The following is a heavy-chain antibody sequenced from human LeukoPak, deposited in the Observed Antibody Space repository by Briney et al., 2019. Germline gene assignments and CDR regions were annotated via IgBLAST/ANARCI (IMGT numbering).Heavy chain of an antibody. CDR1: GGSISSSNW. CDR2: IYHSGST. J-gene: IGHJ4*02. CDR3: AREQVATLGY. Sequence: SETLSLTCAVSGGSISSSNWWSWVRQPPGKGLEWIGEIYHSGSTNYNPSLKSRVTTSVDKSKNQFSLKLSSVTAADTAVYYCAREQVATLGYWGQGTLVTVSS. V-gene: IGHV4-4*02.